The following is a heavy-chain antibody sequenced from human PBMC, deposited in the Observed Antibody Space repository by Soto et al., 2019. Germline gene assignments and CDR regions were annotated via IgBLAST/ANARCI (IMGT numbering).Heavy chain of an antibody. Sequence: EVQLLESGGGLGQPGGSLRLSCAASGFTFNNFAMSWVRQAPGKGLEWVSTIHQNDGSTFYADSVKGRFTISRDNSKNTVYLEMNGLRAEDTAVYHCAKVLDGVVVTNPRWDAFDIWGQWTMVTVSS. CDR2: IHQNDGST. CDR3: AKVLDGVVVTNPRWDAFDI. V-gene: IGHV3-23*01. D-gene: IGHD4-17*01. CDR1: GFTFNNFA. J-gene: IGHJ3*02.